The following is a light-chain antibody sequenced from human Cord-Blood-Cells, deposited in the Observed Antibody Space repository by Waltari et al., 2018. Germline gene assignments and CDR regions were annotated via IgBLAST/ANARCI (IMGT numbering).Light chain of an antibody. CDR1: SLRSFY. CDR3: NSRDSSGNRV. Sequence: SSELTHDPAVSVGLGQTVTITCQGDSLRSFYARWYQQTPGQAPVLVIYGKNNRPSGIPDRSSCSSSGNTASLTITGAQAEDEADYYCNSRDSSGNRVFGGGTKLTVL. J-gene: IGLJ2*01. CDR2: GKN. V-gene: IGLV3-19*01.